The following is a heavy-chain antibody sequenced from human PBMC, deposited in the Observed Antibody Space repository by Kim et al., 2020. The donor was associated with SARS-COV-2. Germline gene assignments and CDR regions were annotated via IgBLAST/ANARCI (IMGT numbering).Heavy chain of an antibody. D-gene: IGHD2-21*02. V-gene: IGHV1-3*01. CDR1: GYTFTSFG. CDR3: AKGGGDKRAFEI. J-gene: IGHJ3*02. CDR2: INAGNGDT. Sequence: ASVKVSCKASGYTFTSFGMNWARQAPGQRLEWMGWINAGNGDTKYSQKFQGRVSFTRDTSATTAYMELSSLRSEDTAVYYCAKGGGDKRAFEIWGQGTMLTVSS.